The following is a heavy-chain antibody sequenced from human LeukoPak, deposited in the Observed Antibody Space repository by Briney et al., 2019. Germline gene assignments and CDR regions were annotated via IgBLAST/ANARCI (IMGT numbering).Heavy chain of an antibody. Sequence: GGSLRLSCAASGFTFSSYAMNWVRQAPGKGLEWVAGISGSAGSTYYADSVKGRFTISRDNSKNTLYLQMSSLRAEDTALYYCAKDASMYRYFDYWGQGTLVTVSS. CDR2: ISGSAGST. J-gene: IGHJ4*02. CDR3: AKDASMYRYFDY. CDR1: GFTFSSYA. D-gene: IGHD2-8*01. V-gene: IGHV3-23*01.